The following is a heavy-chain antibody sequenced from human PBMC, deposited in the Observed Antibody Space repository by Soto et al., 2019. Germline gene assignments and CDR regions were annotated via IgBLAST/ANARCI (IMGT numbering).Heavy chain of an antibody. CDR3: ARERSLGYCISTSCVPDYYYYGMDV. D-gene: IGHD2-2*01. V-gene: IGHV1-18*01. CDR1: GYTFTSYG. J-gene: IGHJ6*02. CDR2: ISAYNGNT. Sequence: ASVKVSCKASGYTFTSYGISWVRQAPGQGLEWMGWISAYNGNTNYAQKLQGRVTMTTDTSTSTAYMELRSLRSDDTAVYYCARERSLGYCISTSCVPDYYYYGMDVWGQGTTVTVSS.